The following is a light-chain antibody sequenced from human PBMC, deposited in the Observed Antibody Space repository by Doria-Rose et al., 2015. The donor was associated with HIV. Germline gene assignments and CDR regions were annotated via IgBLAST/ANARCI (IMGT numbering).Light chain of an antibody. CDR3: QQYGTSRGT. CDR1: QRVKSRY. Sequence: TQSPGTLSLSPGDRATLSCRASQRVKSRYLAWYQQKPGQAPRLLIYDASTRATGIPDRFSGSGSGTDFTLTISRLEPEGVAVYYCQQYGTSRGTFGQGTRLEIK. J-gene: IGKJ5*01. CDR2: DAS. V-gene: IGKV3-20*01.